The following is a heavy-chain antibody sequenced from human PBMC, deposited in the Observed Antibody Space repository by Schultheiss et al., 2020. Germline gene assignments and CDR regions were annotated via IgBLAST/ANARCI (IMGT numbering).Heavy chain of an antibody. CDR2: ISCSSSYI. Sequence: WGSLRLSCAASGFTFSSYSMNWVRQAPGKGLEWVSSISCSSSYIYYADSVKGRFTISRDNSKNTLYLQMNSLRAEDTAVYYCARAVAGTLGGQGTLVTVSS. CDR3: ARAVAGTL. D-gene: IGHD6-19*01. V-gene: IGHV3-21*01. CDR1: GFTFSSYS. J-gene: IGHJ4*02.